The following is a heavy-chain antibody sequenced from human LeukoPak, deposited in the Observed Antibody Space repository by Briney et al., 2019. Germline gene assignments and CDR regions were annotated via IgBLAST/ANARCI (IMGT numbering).Heavy chain of an antibody. CDR1: GGSISSYY. V-gene: IGHV4-59*08. J-gene: IGHJ3*02. D-gene: IGHD3-22*01. CDR3: ARPSDSSGYYYWFDI. Sequence: SETLSLTCTVSGGSISSYYWSWIRQPPGKGLEWIGYIYYSGSTNYNPSLKSRVTISVDTSKNQFSLKLSSVTAADTAVYYCARPSDSSGYYYWFDIWGQGTMVTVSS. CDR2: IYYSGST.